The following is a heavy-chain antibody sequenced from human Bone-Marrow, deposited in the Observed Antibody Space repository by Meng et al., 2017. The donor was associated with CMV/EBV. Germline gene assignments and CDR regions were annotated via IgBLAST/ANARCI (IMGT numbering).Heavy chain of an antibody. CDR3: ASSHIWLIALAGTRFHY. J-gene: IGHJ4*02. V-gene: IGHV4-39*07. D-gene: IGHD6-19*01. CDR1: GGSISSSSYY. Sequence: SETLSLTCTVSGGSISSSSYYWGWIRQPPGKGLEWIASIDYTGRTYYKPSLKRRVTISKDTSKNQYSLNLSSVTAADTAVYYCASSHIWLIALAGTRFHYWGQGSLVTVSS. CDR2: IDYTGRT.